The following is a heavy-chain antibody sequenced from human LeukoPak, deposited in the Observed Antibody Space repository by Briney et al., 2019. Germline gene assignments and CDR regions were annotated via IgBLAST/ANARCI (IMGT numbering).Heavy chain of an antibody. Sequence: GASVKVSCKASGGTFSSYAISWVRQAPGQGLECMGRIIPIFGTANYAQKFQGRVTITTDESTSTAYMELSSLRSEDTAVYYCARGYYYDSSGPGVAFDIWGQGRMVTVSS. CDR1: GGTFSSYA. CDR2: IIPIFGTA. CDR3: ARGYYYDSSGPGVAFDI. J-gene: IGHJ3*02. D-gene: IGHD3-22*01. V-gene: IGHV1-69*05.